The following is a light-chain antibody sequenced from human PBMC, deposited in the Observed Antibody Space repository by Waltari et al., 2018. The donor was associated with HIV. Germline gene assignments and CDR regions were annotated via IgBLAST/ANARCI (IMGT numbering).Light chain of an antibody. Sequence: QSALTQSRSLSGSPGQSVTISCTGTRSDVGGYNYVSWYQQHPGKAPKLIIFEVTKRPSGVPDRFSGSRSGNTASLIVSGLQAEDEAVYFCSSFAGSNKLFGGGTKLTVL. V-gene: IGLV2-8*01. CDR1: RSDVGGYNY. CDR2: EVT. J-gene: IGLJ2*01. CDR3: SSFAGSNKL.